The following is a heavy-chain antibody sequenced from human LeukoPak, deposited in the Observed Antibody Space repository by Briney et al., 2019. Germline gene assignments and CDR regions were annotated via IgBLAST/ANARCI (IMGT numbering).Heavy chain of an antibody. Sequence: GGSLRLSCAASGFTFSSYAMSWVRQAPGKGLEWVANIKQDGSEKYYVDSVKGRFTISRDNAKNSLYLQMNSLRAEDTAVYYCARDGKVEMFDYWGQGTLVTVSS. V-gene: IGHV3-7*01. CDR3: ARDGKVEMFDY. J-gene: IGHJ4*02. CDR1: GFTFSSYA. D-gene: IGHD5-24*01. CDR2: IKQDGSEK.